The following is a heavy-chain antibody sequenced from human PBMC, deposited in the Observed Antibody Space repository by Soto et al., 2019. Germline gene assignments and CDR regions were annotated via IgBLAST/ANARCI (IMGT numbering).Heavy chain of an antibody. V-gene: IGHV4-30-4*01. CDR3: ASTRGYYDILTGYYPSYFDY. CDR2: IYYSGST. D-gene: IGHD3-9*01. CDR1: GGSISSGDYY. J-gene: IGHJ4*02. Sequence: SETLSLTCTVSGGSISSGDYYWSWIRQPPGKGLEWIGYIYYSGSTYYNPSLKSRVTISVDTSKNQFSLKLSSVTAADTAVYYCASTRGYYDILTGYYPSYFDYWGQGTLVTVSS.